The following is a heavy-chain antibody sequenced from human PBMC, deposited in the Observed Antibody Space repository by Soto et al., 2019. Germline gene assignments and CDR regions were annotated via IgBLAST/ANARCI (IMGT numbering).Heavy chain of an antibody. CDR2: SYYTGAT. CDR3: ARERTPRTGFDY. CDR1: VGSITGYY. V-gene: IGHV4-59*01. D-gene: IGHD7-27*01. Sequence: PSETLFLTCTVSVGSITGYYWSWIRQSPGKGLEWIGCSYYTGATNYNPSLKSRVTISVDTSKNQFSLTLSSATAADTAVYYCARERTPRTGFDYWGQGTLVTVSS. J-gene: IGHJ4*02.